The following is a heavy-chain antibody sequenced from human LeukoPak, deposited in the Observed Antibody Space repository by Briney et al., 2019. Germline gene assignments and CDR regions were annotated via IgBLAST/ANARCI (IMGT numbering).Heavy chain of an antibody. V-gene: IGHV3-33*06. J-gene: IGHJ5*01. CDR1: GFTLSHYG. CDR2: IWYDGTNK. CDR3: AKDRGSYSTTADS. Sequence: GGSLRLSCAASGFTLSHYGIHWVRQAPGKGLEGVAVIWYDGTNKYYGDSVKGRFTISRDNSKNTLYLQMNSLRAEDTAVYYCAKDRGSYSTTADSWGQGTLVTVSS. D-gene: IGHD1-26*01.